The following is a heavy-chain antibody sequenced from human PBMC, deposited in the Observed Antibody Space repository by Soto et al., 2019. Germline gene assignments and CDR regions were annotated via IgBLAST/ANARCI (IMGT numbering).Heavy chain of an antibody. V-gene: IGHV3-21*01. CDR3: ARDPVPAAAGWFDP. CDR1: GFTFSSYS. J-gene: IGHJ5*02. CDR2: ISSSSSYI. Sequence: GGSLRLSCAASGFTFSSYSMNWVRQAPGKGLKWVSSISSSSSYIYYADSVKGRFTISRDNAKNPLYLQMNSLRAEDTAVYYCARDPVPAAAGWFDPWGQGTLVTVSS. D-gene: IGHD2-2*01.